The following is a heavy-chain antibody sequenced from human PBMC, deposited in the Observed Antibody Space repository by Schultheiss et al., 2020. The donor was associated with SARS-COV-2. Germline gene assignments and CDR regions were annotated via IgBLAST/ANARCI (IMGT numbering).Heavy chain of an antibody. Sequence: SETLSLTCTVSGGSISSYYWSWIRQPPGKGLEWIGYIYYSGSTNYNPSLKSRVTISVDRSKNQFSLKLSSVTAADTAVYYCARGHYCSGGSCYSPGPFDYWGQGTLVTVSS. V-gene: IGHV4-59*12. J-gene: IGHJ4*02. CDR3: ARGHYCSGGSCYSPGPFDY. CDR1: GGSISSYY. CDR2: IYYSGST. D-gene: IGHD2-15*01.